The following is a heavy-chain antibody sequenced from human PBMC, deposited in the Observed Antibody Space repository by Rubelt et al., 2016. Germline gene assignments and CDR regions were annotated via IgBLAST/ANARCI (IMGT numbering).Heavy chain of an antibody. V-gene: IGHV1-46*01. D-gene: IGHD3-10*01. CDR3: ARVGFYYDSGSYVD. CDR1: GYTFTSYY. CDR2: INPSGGST. Sequence: QVQLVQSGAEVKKPGASVKVSCKASGYTFTSYYMHWVRQAPGQGLEWVGIINPSGGSTTSAQRFQGRVTMTRETSTSTVDIDLSSLRCEDTAVYYCARVGFYYDSGSYVDWGQGTLVTVSS. J-gene: IGHJ4*02.